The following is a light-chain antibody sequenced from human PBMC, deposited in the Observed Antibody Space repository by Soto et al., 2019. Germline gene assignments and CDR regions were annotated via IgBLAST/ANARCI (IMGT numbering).Light chain of an antibody. CDR3: QSYDRSLSSPI. CDR1: SSDVGGYKY. V-gene: IGLV2-14*01. J-gene: IGLJ2*01. CDR2: EVS. Sequence: QSALTQPASVSGSPGQSITISCTGTSSDVGGYKYVSWYQQHPDKAPKLIIFEVSNRPSGISSRFSGSKSGNTASLTISGLQAEDEADYYCQSYDRSLSSPIFGGGTKVTVL.